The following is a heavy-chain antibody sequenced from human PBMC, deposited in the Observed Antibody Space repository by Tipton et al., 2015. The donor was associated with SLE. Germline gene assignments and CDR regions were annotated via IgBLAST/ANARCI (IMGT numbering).Heavy chain of an antibody. D-gene: IGHD4-11*01. J-gene: IGHJ3*02. CDR2: ISSSSSYT. CDR3: ARDLQNDAFDI. CDR1: GFTFSSYA. V-gene: IGHV3-21*05. Sequence: SLRLSCAASGFTFSSYAMHWVRQAPGKGLEWVSYISSSSSYTNYADSVKGRFTISRDNAKNSLYLQMNSLRAEDTAVYYCARDLQNDAFDIWGQGTMVTVSS.